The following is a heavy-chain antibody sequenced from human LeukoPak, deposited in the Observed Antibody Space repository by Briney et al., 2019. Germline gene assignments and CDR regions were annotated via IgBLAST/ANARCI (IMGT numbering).Heavy chain of an antibody. CDR1: GYTLTELS. D-gene: IGHD3-10*01. CDR3: ATDPRGYYYYMDV. Sequence: ASVEVSCKVSGYTLTELSMHWVRQAPGKGLEWMGGFDPEDGETIYAQKFQGRVTMTEDTSTDTAYMELSSLRSEDTAVYYCATDPRGYYYYMDVWGKGTTVTVSS. J-gene: IGHJ6*03. V-gene: IGHV1-24*01. CDR2: FDPEDGET.